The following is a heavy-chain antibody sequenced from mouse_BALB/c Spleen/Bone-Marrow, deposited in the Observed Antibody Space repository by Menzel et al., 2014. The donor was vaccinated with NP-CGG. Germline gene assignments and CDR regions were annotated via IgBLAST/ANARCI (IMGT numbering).Heavy chain of an antibody. CDR2: ILPGSGST. Sequence: ESGAELMKPGASVKISCKATGYTFSSYWIEWVKQRPGHGLEWIGEILPGSGSTNSNEKFKGKATLTVDTSSSTAYVDLSSLTSEDSAVYYCARHHRFAYYFDYWGQGTTLTVSS. CDR1: GYTFSSYW. J-gene: IGHJ2*01. D-gene: IGHD2-14*01. V-gene: IGHV1-9*01. CDR3: ARHHRFAYYFDY.